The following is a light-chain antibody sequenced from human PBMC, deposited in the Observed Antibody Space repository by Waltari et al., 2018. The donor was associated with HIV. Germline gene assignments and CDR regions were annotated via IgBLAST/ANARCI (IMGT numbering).Light chain of an antibody. CDR2: LGS. Sequence: TQSPLSLPVTPGEPASISCRSSQSLLHSNGYNYLDWYLQKPGQSPQLLIYLGSNRASGVPDRFSGSGSGTDFTLKISRVEAEDVGVYYCMQALQTLWTFG. V-gene: IGKV2-28*01. J-gene: IGKJ1*01. CDR1: QSLLHSNGYNY. CDR3: MQALQTLWT.